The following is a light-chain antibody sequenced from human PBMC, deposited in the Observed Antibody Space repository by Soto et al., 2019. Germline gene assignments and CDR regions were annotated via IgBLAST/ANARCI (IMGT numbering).Light chain of an antibody. Sequence: DIVMTQSPDSLAVSLGERATINCKSSQSVLYSSNNKNYLAWYQQKPGQPPRKLISWASTRESGVPDRFSGSGAGTDFTLTISSLQAEDVAVYDCQQFYTTLGTFGQGTKLEIK. CDR3: QQFYTTLGT. CDR2: WAS. J-gene: IGKJ2*01. CDR1: QSVLYSSNNKNY. V-gene: IGKV4-1*01.